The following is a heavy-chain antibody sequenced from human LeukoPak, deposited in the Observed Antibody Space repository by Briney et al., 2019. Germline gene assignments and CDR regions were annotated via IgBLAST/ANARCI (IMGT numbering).Heavy chain of an antibody. CDR3: ARDHNYAFDN. D-gene: IGHD1-1*01. J-gene: IGHJ4*02. V-gene: IGHV3-48*01. Sequence: GGSLRLSCTASGFPFIEYSMNWVRQAPGKGLEWISFIGIDSGNTKYADSVRGRFTISADKAKNSLYLQMNSLRVEDTAVYYCARDHNYAFDNWGQGTLVSVAS. CDR1: GFPFIEYS. CDR2: IGIDSGNT.